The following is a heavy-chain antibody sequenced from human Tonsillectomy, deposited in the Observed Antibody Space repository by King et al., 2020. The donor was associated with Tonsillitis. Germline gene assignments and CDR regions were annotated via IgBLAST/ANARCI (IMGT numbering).Heavy chain of an antibody. J-gene: IGHJ4*02. CDR2: IYYSGST. CDR1: GGSISSYY. V-gene: IGHV4-59*01. CDR3: ALQPGIAAAGFDY. D-gene: IGHD6-13*01. Sequence: VQLQESGPGLVKPSETLSLTCTVSGGSISSYYWSWIRQPPGKGLEWIGYIYYSGSTNYNPSLKIRVTISVDTSKNQFSLKLSSVTAADTAVYYCALQPGIAAAGFDYWGQGTLVTVSS.